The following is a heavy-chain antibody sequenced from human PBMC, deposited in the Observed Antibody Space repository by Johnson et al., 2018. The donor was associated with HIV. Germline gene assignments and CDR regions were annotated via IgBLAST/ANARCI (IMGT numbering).Heavy chain of an antibody. CDR3: AKSPRGYSSI. J-gene: IGHJ3*02. V-gene: IGHV3-33*06. Sequence: HVQLVESGGGVVQPGRSLRLSCAASGFTFSSYGMHWVRQAPGKGLEWVAVIWYDGSNKYYTDSVKGRFTISRDNSKNTLYLQMNSLRAEDTAVYYCAKSPRGYSSILGQGTMVTVSS. CDR1: GFTFSSYG. CDR2: IWYDGSNK. D-gene: IGHD6-13*01.